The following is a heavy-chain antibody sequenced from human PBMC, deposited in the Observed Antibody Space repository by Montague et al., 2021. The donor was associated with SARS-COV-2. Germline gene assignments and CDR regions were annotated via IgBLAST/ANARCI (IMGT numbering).Heavy chain of an antibody. V-gene: IGHV6-1*01. D-gene: IGHD3-9*01. CDR2: TYYRSKWYN. Sequence: CAISGDSVSSNRAAWNWIRQSPSRGLEWLGRTYYRSKWYNDYAVSVKSRITINPDTSKNQFSLQLNSVTPEDTAVYYCARDGVYDILTGYWTDWGQGTLVTVSS. J-gene: IGHJ4*02. CDR3: ARDGVYDILTGYWTD. CDR1: GDSVSSNRAA.